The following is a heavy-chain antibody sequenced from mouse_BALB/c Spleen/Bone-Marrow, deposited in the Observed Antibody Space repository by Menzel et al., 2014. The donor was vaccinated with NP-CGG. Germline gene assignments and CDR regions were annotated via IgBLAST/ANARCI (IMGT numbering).Heavy chain of an antibody. CDR3: ARGGPFAY. V-gene: IGHV1-4*01. D-gene: IGHD3-3*01. CDR2: INPSSGYT. J-gene: IGHJ3*01. Sequence: VKLQESGAELARPGASVKVSCKASGYTFTSYTIHWVKQRPGQGLEWIGHINPSSGYTNYNQKFKDKATLTADKSSSTAYMQLSSLTSEDSAVYYCARGGPFAYWGQGTLVTVSA. CDR1: GYTFTSYT.